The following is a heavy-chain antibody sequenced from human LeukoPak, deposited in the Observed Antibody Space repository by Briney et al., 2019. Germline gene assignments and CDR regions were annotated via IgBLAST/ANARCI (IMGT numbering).Heavy chain of an antibody. D-gene: IGHD4-17*01. Sequence: GGSLRLSCAASGIIFSEFGMSWVRQAPGKGLEWVATVLGSGVPTYYAESVQGRFTISRDNYKNTLYLQMSSLRAEDTAKYYCAKDPNGDYIGTFDIWGQGTLVTVSS. CDR1: GIIFSEFG. V-gene: IGHV3-23*01. J-gene: IGHJ4*02. CDR2: VLGSGVPT. CDR3: AKDPNGDYIGTFDI.